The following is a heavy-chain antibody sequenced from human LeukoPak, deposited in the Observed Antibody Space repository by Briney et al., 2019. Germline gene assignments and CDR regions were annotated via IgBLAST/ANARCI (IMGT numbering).Heavy chain of an antibody. J-gene: IGHJ5*02. D-gene: IGHD3-22*01. CDR1: GFTFSSYG. V-gene: IGHV3-30*18. Sequence: PGGSLRLSCAASGFTFSSYGMHWVRQAPGKGLEWVAVISYDGSNKYYADSVKGRFTISRDNSKNTLYLQMNSLRAEDTAVYYCAKGHYYDSSGYPNWFDPWGQGTLVTVSS. CDR3: AKGHYYDSSGYPNWFDP. CDR2: ISYDGSNK.